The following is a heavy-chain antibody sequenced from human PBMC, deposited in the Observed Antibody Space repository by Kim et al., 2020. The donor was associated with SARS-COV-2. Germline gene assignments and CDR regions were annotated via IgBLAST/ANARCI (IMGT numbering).Heavy chain of an antibody. V-gene: IGHV3-74*01. J-gene: IGHJ4*02. D-gene: IGHD6-19*01. CDR3: ASRQFSSGWYYFDY. Sequence: ADSVDDRFAISRDNAKSLLYVQVNSLRAEDTAVYYCASRQFSSGWYYFDYWGQGTLVTVSS.